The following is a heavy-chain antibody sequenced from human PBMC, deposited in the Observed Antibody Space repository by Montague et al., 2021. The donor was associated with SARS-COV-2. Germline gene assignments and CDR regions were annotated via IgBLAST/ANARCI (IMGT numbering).Heavy chain of an antibody. CDR2: IYTSGST. J-gene: IGHJ6*02. D-gene: IGHD6-6*01. CDR1: GGSISSGSYY. CDR3: ARSGWEQHVRARYYYYYGMDV. Sequence: TLSLTCTVSGGSISSGSYYWSWIRQPAGKGLEWIGRIYTSGSTNYNPSLKSRVTISVDTSKNQFSLKLSSVTAADTAVYYCARSGWEQHVRARYYYYYGMDVWGQGTTVTVSS. V-gene: IGHV4-61*02.